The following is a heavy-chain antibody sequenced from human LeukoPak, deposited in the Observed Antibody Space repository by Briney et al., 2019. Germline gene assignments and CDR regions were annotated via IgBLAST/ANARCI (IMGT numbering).Heavy chain of an antibody. D-gene: IGHD3-10*01. V-gene: IGHV3-30*02. CDR2: IWYDGSIK. Sequence: GGSLRLSCAASGFTFNSFGMHWVRQAPGKGLEWVAFIWYDGSIKYYAGSVKGRFTMSRDNSKNTLYLQMNSLRAEDTAVYYCAKDARYYGSGSYRHFDYWGQGTLVTVSS. J-gene: IGHJ4*02. CDR1: GFTFNSFG. CDR3: AKDARYYGSGSYRHFDY.